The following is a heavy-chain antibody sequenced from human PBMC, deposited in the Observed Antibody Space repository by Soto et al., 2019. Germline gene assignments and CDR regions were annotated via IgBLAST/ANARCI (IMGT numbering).Heavy chain of an antibody. D-gene: IGHD2-21*01. CDR2: CYWDDDK. V-gene: IGHV2-5*02. Sequence: QITLKASGPTLVKPTETLTLTCSFSGFSFSDGAVGVGWFRQSPVKAPAWLAICYWDDDKWYRPSLRTRLTAGPDKSRNQVLLSMIQMDPLGTSTYFCARSSGLESCWGGECSYFDYWGQGILVTSSS. CDR3: ARSSGLESCWGGECSYFDY. CDR1: GFSFSDGAVG. J-gene: IGHJ4*02.